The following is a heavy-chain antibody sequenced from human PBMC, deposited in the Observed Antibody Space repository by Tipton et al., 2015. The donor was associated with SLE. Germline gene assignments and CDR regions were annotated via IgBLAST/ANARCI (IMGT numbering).Heavy chain of an antibody. CDR1: GGTFSSYA. CDR3: ATSPYGSGSSPYYGMDV. J-gene: IGHJ6*02. CDR2: IIPIFGTA. Sequence: QVQLVQSGAEVKKPGSSVKVSCKASGGTFSSYAISWVRQAPGQGLEWMGGIIPIFGTANYAQKFQGRVTITADESTSTAYMELSSLRSEDTAVYYRATSPYGSGSSPYYGMDVWGQGTTVTVSS. V-gene: IGHV1-69*01. D-gene: IGHD3-10*01.